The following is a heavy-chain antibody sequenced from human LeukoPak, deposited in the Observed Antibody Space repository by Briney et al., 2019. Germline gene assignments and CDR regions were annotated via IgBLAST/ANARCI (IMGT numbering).Heavy chain of an antibody. CDR1: GFTFSSYA. Sequence: GRSLRLSCAASGFTFSSYAMHWVRQAPGKGLEWVAVISYDGSNKYYADSVKGRFTISRDNSKNTLYLQMNSLRAEDTAVYYCARERKVVVAAGAFDIWGQGTMVTVSS. CDR2: ISYDGSNK. V-gene: IGHV3-30-3*01. CDR3: ARERKVVVAAGAFDI. D-gene: IGHD2-15*01. J-gene: IGHJ3*02.